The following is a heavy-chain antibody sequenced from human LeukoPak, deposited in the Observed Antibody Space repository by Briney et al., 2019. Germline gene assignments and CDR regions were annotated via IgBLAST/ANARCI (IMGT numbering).Heavy chain of an antibody. D-gene: IGHD3-22*01. J-gene: IGHJ5*02. CDR2: INPSGGST. V-gene: IGHV1-46*01. CDR3: ARENGEDYYDSSGYIRGWFDP. Sequence: GASVKVSCKASGYTFTSYYMHWVRQAPGQGLEWMGIINPSGGSTSYAQKFQGRVTMTRDTSTSTVYMELSSLRSEDTAVYYCARENGEDYYDSSGYIRGWFDPWGQGTLVTVSS. CDR1: GYTFTSYY.